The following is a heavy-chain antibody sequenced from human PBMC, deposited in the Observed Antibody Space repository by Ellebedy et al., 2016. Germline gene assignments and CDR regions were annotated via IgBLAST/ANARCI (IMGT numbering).Heavy chain of an antibody. CDR2: IKSDGSIT. CDR3: ARSIAD. J-gene: IGHJ4*02. V-gene: IGHV3-74*01. Sequence: GESLKISXAASGFTFSSYWMHWVRQAPGKGLVWVSRIKSDGSITHYADSVKGRFTISRDNAKNTLYLQMNSLRAEDTAVYFCARSIADWGQGTLVTVSS. CDR1: GFTFSSYW. D-gene: IGHD2-21*01.